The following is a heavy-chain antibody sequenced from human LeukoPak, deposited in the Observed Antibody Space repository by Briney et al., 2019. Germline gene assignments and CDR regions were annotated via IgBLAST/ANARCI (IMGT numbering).Heavy chain of an antibody. CDR1: GFTFDNYA. CDR2: ISTGGAHA. J-gene: IGHJ4*02. Sequence: GGSLRLSCAASGFTFDNYAMSWVRQAPGRGRDWVSAISTGGAHAYSAASVKGRVTISRDTSKNTVYLQMNSLRAEDTAVYYCAKSTYSASYYIMWGQETLVTVSS. D-gene: IGHD3-10*01. CDR3: AKSTYSASYYIM. V-gene: IGHV3-23*01.